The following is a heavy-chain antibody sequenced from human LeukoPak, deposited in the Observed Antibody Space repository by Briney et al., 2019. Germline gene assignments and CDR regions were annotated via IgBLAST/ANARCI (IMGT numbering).Heavy chain of an antibody. CDR2: INPNSGDT. CDR1: GYIFTGYY. CDR3: ARDYGSGYFDY. Sequence: ASVKVSCKASGYIFTGYYMHWVRQAPGQGLEWMGWINPNSGDTNYAQKFQGRVTMTRDTSISTAYMELSRLRSDDTAVYYCARDYGSGYFDYWGQGTQVTVSS. D-gene: IGHD6-19*01. J-gene: IGHJ4*02. V-gene: IGHV1-2*02.